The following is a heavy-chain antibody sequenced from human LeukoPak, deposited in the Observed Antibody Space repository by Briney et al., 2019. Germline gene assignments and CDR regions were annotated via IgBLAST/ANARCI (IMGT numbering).Heavy chain of an antibody. CDR1: GFTFSNSA. CDR2: ISRTGSYI. D-gene: IGHD2-15*01. CDR3: ARVLETDCRGGSCYSGLDY. V-gene: IGHV3-21*01. J-gene: IGHJ4*02. Sequence: GGSLRLSCAASGFTFSNSAMSWVRQAPGRGLEWVSSISRTGSYIYYADSVKGRFTISRDNAQNSLYLQMNSLRVEDTAVYYCARVLETDCRGGSCYSGLDYWGQGTLVTVSS.